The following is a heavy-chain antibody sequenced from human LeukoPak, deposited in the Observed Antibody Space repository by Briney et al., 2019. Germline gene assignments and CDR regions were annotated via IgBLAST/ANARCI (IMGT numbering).Heavy chain of an antibody. V-gene: IGHV3-23*01. CDR1: GFTFSSYA. CDR2: ISGSGGST. Sequence: PGGSLRLSCAASGFTFSSYAMSWVRQAPGKGLEGGSAISGSGGSTYYADSGKCRVTISRDTSKTTLYLQMNSLRAEDTAVYYCAKGGLLSYLPAAPPNWFDPWGQGTLVTVSS. D-gene: IGHD2-2*01. J-gene: IGHJ5*02. CDR3: AKGGLLSYLPAAPPNWFDP.